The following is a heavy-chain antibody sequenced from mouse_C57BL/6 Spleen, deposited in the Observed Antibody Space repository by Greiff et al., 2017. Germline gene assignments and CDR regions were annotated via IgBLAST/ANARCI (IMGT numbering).Heavy chain of an antibody. CDR1: GYTFTSYW. CDR2: IHPNSGST. D-gene: IGHD2-2*01. CDR3: ARKYYGYDAWLAY. Sequence: QVQLQQPGAELVKPGASVKLSCKASGYTFTSYWMHWVKQRPGQGLEWIGMIHPNSGSTNYNEKFKSKATLTVDKSSSTAYMQLSSLTSEDSAVYYCARKYYGYDAWLAYWGQGTLVTVSA. J-gene: IGHJ3*01. V-gene: IGHV1-64*01.